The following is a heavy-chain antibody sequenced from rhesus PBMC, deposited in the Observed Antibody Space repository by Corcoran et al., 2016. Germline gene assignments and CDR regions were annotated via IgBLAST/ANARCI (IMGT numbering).Heavy chain of an antibody. CDR3: ARVGSSWSEWDTVGTEWYFDL. CDR1: GSSISSGYY. Sequence: QVQLQESGPGLVKPSETLSLTCAVSGSSISSGYYWGWTRQPHGKGREWIGRIYGSGGSNSLNPALKSRVTLSVDTSKNQFSLKLSSVTAADTAVYYCARVGSSWSEWDTVGTEWYFDLWGPGTPITISS. J-gene: IGHJ2*01. V-gene: IGHV4S14*01. D-gene: IGHD5-42*01. CDR2: IYGSGGSN.